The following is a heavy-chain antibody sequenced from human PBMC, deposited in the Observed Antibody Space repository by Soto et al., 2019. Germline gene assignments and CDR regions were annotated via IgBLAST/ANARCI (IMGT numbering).Heavy chain of an antibody. CDR1: GGSVSSGSYY. V-gene: IGHV4-61*01. CDR3: ARGRERWLRQPSGGFDY. D-gene: IGHD5-12*01. CDR2: IYYSGST. J-gene: IGHJ4*02. Sequence: PSETLSLTCTVSGGSVSSGSYYWSWIRQPPGKGLEWIGYIYYSGSTNYNPSLKSRVTISVDTSKNQFSLKLSSVTAADTAVYYCARGRERWLRQPSGGFDYWGQGTLVTVPQ.